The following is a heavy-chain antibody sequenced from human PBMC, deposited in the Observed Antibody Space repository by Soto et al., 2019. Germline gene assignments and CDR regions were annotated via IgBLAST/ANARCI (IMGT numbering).Heavy chain of an antibody. CDR2: ISYDGSNK. J-gene: IGHJ6*02. V-gene: IGHV3-30-3*01. CDR3: ARDGDCSGGSCPSYYYYGMDV. D-gene: IGHD2-15*01. Sequence: QVQLVESGGGVVQPGRSLRLSCAASGFTFSSYAMHWVRQAPGKGLEWVAVISYDGSNKYYADSVKGRFTISRDNSKNTLYLQMNGLRAEDTAVYYCARDGDCSGGSCPSYYYYGMDVWGQGTTVTVSS. CDR1: GFTFSSYA.